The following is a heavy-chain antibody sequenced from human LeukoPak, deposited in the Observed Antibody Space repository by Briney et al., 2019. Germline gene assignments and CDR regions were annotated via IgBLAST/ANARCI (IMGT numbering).Heavy chain of an antibody. CDR1: GFTFSSYA. CDR3: AKSRRVGATLVSRIDFDY. CDR2: ISGSGGST. V-gene: IGHV3-23*01. J-gene: IGHJ4*02. Sequence: QSGGSLRLSCAASGFTFSSYAMSWVRQAPGKGLEWVSAISGSGGSTYYADSVKGRFTISRDNSKNTLYLQMNSLRAEDTAVYYCAKSRRVGATLVSRIDFDYWGQGTLVTVSS. D-gene: IGHD1-26*01.